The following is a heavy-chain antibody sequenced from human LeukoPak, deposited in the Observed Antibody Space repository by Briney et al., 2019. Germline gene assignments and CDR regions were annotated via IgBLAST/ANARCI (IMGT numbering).Heavy chain of an antibody. CDR1: GGSFSGYY. Sequence: SETPSLTCAVYGGSFSGYYWSWIRQPPGKGLEWIGKINHSGSTNYNPSLKSRVTISVDTSKNQFSLKLSSVTAADTAVYYCARVPRYSYGLNWFDPWGQGTLVTVSS. CDR3: ARVPRYSYGLNWFDP. CDR2: INHSGST. J-gene: IGHJ5*02. V-gene: IGHV4-34*01. D-gene: IGHD5-18*01.